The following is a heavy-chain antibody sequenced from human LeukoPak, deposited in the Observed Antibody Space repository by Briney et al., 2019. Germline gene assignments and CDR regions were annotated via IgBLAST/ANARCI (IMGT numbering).Heavy chain of an antibody. CDR1: GFTFDDYA. D-gene: IGHD6-19*01. CDR2: ISWNSGSI. J-gene: IGHJ1*01. Sequence: HSGGSLRLSCAASGFTFDDYAMHWVRQAPGKGLEWVSGISWNSGSIGYADSVKGRFTISRDNAKNSLYLQMNSLRAEDMALYYCAKGNSSGYDTAEYFQHWGQGTLVTVSS. CDR3: AKGNSSGYDTAEYFQH. V-gene: IGHV3-9*03.